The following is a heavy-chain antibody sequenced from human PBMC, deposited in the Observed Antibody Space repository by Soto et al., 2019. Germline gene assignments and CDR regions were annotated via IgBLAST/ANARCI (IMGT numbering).Heavy chain of an antibody. V-gene: IGHV1-18*01. CDR3: ARDRVYTGGSDADY. Sequence: QVHLVQSGAAVKKPGSSVRVSCKPSGYTFSTYAISWVRQAPGQGLEGMGWINTGSGYTNYAHDRVTMTQYASTYTAYLEVTSLRSDDTAIYYCARDRVYTGGSDADYWGQGTLVTVSS. CDR2: INTGSGYT. J-gene: IGHJ4*02. D-gene: IGHD2-8*02. CDR1: GYTFSTYA.